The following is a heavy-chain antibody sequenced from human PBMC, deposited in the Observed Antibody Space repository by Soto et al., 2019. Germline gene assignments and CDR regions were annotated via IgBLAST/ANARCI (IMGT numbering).Heavy chain of an antibody. D-gene: IGHD3-3*01. CDR3: TTDALRFLEWFSY. Sequence: EVQLVESGGGLVKPGGSRRLSCVTSGFTLSKAWMSWVRQAPGKGLEWVGRIKSDSDGGTTDYAAPVKGRFTISRDDSKNTVYLQMNSLKAEDTAVYYCTTDALRFLEWFSYWGQGTLVNVSS. CDR2: IKSDSDGGTT. J-gene: IGHJ4*02. V-gene: IGHV3-15*01. CDR1: GFTLSKAW.